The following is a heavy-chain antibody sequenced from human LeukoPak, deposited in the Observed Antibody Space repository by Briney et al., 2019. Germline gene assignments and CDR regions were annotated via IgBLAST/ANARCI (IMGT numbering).Heavy chain of an antibody. D-gene: IGHD6-25*01. J-gene: IGHJ4*02. Sequence: ASLKVSCKASGYSFTNYHINWVRQAPGQGLEWVGWMNPNNGDSGFAQNFQGRVAITRDTSMSTAYMDLGSLRSEVTAVHFCARTTSFTASGYDYWGQGTLVTVSS. V-gene: IGHV1-8*03. CDR1: GYSFTNYH. CDR3: ARTTSFTASGYDY. CDR2: MNPNNGDS.